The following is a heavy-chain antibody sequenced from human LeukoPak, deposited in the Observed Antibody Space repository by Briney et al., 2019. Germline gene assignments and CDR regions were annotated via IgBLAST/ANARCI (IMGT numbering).Heavy chain of an antibody. CDR1: GFTFSSHG. V-gene: IGHV3-23*01. D-gene: IGHD3-10*01. Sequence: GGTLRLSCVASGFTFSSHGMNWVRQAPGKGLEWVSAISGSGGRTYYADSVKGRFTISRDNSKNTLYLQMNSLRAEDTAVYNCAKGDFYGSGRDYYYYMDVWGKGTTVTISS. J-gene: IGHJ6*03. CDR2: ISGSGGRT. CDR3: AKGDFYGSGRDYYYYMDV.